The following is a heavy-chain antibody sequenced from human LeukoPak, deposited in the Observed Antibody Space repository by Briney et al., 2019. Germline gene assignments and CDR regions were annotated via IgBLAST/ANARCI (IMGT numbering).Heavy chain of an antibody. CDR1: GGSISSSSYY. Sequence: SETLSLTCTVSGGSISSSSYYWGWIRQPPGKGLEWIGSIFCSGSTYYNPSLKSRVTMSVDTSKNQFSLKLSSVTAADTAVYYCARQGPSLGYCSSTSCYTRFDPWGQGTLVTVSS. V-gene: IGHV4-39*01. CDR2: IFCSGST. D-gene: IGHD2-2*02. J-gene: IGHJ5*02. CDR3: ARQGPSLGYCSSTSCYTRFDP.